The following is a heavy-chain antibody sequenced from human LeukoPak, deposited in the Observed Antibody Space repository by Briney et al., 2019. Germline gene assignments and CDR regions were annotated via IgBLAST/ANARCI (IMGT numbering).Heavy chain of an antibody. Sequence: PSGTLSLTCAVYGGSITGYYWSWIRQTPGRGLEWVGEIHYTGATSYNPSLKSRATISTDTSKNQFSLRLSSVTAADTAVYYCARGNILTGYCFDFWGQGALVTVSS. D-gene: IGHD3-9*01. V-gene: IGHV4-34*01. CDR2: IHYTGAT. CDR1: GGSITGYY. CDR3: ARGNILTGYCFDF. J-gene: IGHJ4*02.